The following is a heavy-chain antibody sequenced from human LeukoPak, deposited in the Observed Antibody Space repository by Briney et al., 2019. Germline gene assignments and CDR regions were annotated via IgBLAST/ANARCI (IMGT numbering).Heavy chain of an antibody. Sequence: GGSLRLSCVASGLSFSSYWMHWVRHVPGKGLVCVSRINPDGSTTSYADSVKDRFTISRDNAKSMVYLQMNSLRGEDSAVYYCARVSIGWYHFDYWGQGVLVSVSS. D-gene: IGHD6-19*01. CDR3: ARVSIGWYHFDY. V-gene: IGHV3-74*01. J-gene: IGHJ4*02. CDR2: INPDGSTT. CDR1: GLSFSSYW.